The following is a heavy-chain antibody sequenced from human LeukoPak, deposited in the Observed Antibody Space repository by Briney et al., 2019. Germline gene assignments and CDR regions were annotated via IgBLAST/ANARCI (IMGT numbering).Heavy chain of an antibody. V-gene: IGHV4-61*02. CDR1: GGSISSGSYY. CDR3: ARGGVVVVAATDGYFDY. J-gene: IGHJ4*02. Sequence: PSETLSLTCTVSGGSISSGSYYWSWIRQPAGKGLEWIGRIYTSGSTNYNPSLKSRVTISVDTSKNQFSLKLSSVTAADTAVYYCARGGVVVVAATDGYFDYWGQGTLVTVSS. CDR2: IYTSGST. D-gene: IGHD2-15*01.